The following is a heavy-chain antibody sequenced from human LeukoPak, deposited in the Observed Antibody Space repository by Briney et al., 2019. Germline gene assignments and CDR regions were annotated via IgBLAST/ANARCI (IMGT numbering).Heavy chain of an antibody. CDR3: ARGVGYDILTGYYIDPNFDY. CDR2: INHSGST. Sequence: PSETLSLTCAVYGGSFSGYYWSWIRQPPGKGLEWIGEINHSGSTNYNPSLKSRVTISVDTSKNQFSLRLSSVTAADTAVYYCARGVGYDILTGYYIDPNFDYWGQGTLVTVSS. J-gene: IGHJ4*02. V-gene: IGHV4-34*01. CDR1: GGSFSGYY. D-gene: IGHD3-9*01.